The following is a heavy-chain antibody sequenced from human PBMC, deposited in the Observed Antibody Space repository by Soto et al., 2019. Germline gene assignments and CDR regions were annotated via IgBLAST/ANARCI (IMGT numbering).Heavy chain of an antibody. V-gene: IGHV4-59*01. D-gene: IGHD2-15*01. CDR1: GGSISTYY. CDR3: ARGIRATQYYYYFYGMDV. J-gene: IGHJ6*02. Sequence: PSETLSLTCTVSGGSISTYYWTWIRQPPGKGLEWIGYISYSGSTNYNPSLKSRLTISLNTSKKHFSLKLSSVTAADTAVYYCARGIRATQYYYYFYGMDVWGQGTTVTVSS. CDR2: ISYSGST.